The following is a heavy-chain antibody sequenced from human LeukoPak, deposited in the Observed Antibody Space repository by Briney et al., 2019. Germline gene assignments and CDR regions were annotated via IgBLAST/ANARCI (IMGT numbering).Heavy chain of an antibody. V-gene: IGHV1-69*02. CDR1: GGTLISYT. J-gene: IGHJ4*02. CDR2: IIPIIGVA. CDR3: ETFGGQGEFDAY. Sequence: GGSVKVSFKASGGTLISYTISGVRQAPGEWVEWMGRIIPIIGVANYAQKFQGRVTISAYKSTSTGYMELSSLRSEHTAVYYCETFGGQGEFDAYWGQGSVVTVSS. D-gene: IGHD4-23*01.